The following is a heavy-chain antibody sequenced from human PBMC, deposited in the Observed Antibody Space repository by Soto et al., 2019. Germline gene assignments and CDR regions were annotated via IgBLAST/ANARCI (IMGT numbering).Heavy chain of an antibody. CDR1: GFTVSSNY. V-gene: IGHV3-66*01. D-gene: IGHD6-19*01. J-gene: IGHJ6*03. CDR2: IYSGGST. Sequence: LSLTCAASGFTVSSNYMSWVRQAPGKGLEWVSVIYSGGSTYYADSVKGRFTISRDNSKNTLYLQMNSLRAEDTAVYYCARDRIAVAGTYYYYMDVWGKGTTVTVSS. CDR3: ARDRIAVAGTYYYYMDV.